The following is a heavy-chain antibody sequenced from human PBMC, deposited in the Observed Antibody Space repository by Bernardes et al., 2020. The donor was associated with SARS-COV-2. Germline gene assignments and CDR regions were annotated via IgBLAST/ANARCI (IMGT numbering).Heavy chain of an antibody. Sequence: GGSLRLSCTGSGFTFTTYSLNWVHKGTGKGPEWVSFISKDGNFIYYSASVKGRFTISRDNAKNSLYLQMNSLTVEDTAVYYCAQGGGIRPIDPWGQGTPVTVSS. D-gene: IGHD3-16*01. J-gene: IGHJ5*02. CDR3: AQGGGIRPIDP. CDR1: GFTFTTYS. CDR2: ISKDGNFI. V-gene: IGHV3-21*01.